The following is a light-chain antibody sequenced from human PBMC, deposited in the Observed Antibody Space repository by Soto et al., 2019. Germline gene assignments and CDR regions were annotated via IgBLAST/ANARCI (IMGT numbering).Light chain of an antibody. V-gene: IGLV2-23*01. CDR3: CSYAGSSTLV. Sequence: QSALTQPASVSGSPGQSITISCTGTSSDVGSYNLVSWYQQHPDKAPKVMIYEGNKRPSGVSNRFSGSKFGNTASLTISGLQAEDEADYYCCSYAGSSTLVFGGGTKLTVL. CDR2: EGN. J-gene: IGLJ2*01. CDR1: SSDVGSYNL.